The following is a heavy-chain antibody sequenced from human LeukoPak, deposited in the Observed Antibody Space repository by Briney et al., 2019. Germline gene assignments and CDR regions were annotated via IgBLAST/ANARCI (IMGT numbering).Heavy chain of an antibody. CDR1: GFTFSSYW. V-gene: IGHV3-74*01. D-gene: IGHD3-10*01. J-gene: IGHJ4*02. Sequence: QAGESLRLSCAASGFTFSSYWMHWVRQAPGKGLVWVSRINSDGSSTSYADSVKGRFTISRDNAKNTLYLQMNSLRAEDTAVYYCARAYYCGSGSYYPFDYWGQGTLVTVSS. CDR2: INSDGSST. CDR3: ARAYYCGSGSYYPFDY.